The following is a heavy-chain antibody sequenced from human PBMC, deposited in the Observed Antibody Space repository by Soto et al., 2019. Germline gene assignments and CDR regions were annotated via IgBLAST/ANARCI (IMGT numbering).Heavy chain of an antibody. Sequence: SETLSLTCTVSGGSISSYYWSWIRQPPGKGLEWIGYIYYSGSTNYNPSLKSRVTISVETSKNQFSLKLSSVTAADTAVYYCARQSYCSSTSCQSENWFDPWGQGTLVTVSS. CDR2: IYYSGST. J-gene: IGHJ5*02. V-gene: IGHV4-59*08. CDR3: ARQSYCSSTSCQSENWFDP. D-gene: IGHD2-2*01. CDR1: GGSISSYY.